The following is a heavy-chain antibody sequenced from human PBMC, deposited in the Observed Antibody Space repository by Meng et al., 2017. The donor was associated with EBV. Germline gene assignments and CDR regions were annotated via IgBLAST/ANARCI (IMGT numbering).Heavy chain of an antibody. V-gene: IGHV1-3*01. CDR1: GYTFTSYA. D-gene: IGHD3-3*01. J-gene: IGHJ4*02. CDR2: INAGNGNT. Sequence: QVQGVQSGAEVKKPGASVKVSFKASGYTFTSYAMHWVRQAPGQRLEWMGWINAGNGNTKYSQKFQGRVTITRDTSASTAYMELSSLRSEDTAVYYCARSGATIFGVVIPTYYFDYWGQGTLVTVSS. CDR3: ARSGATIFGVVIPTYYFDY.